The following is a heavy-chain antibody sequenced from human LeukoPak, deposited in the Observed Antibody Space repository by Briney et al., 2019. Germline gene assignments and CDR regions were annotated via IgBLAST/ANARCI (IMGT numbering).Heavy chain of an antibody. V-gene: IGHV4-59*08. J-gene: IGHJ4*02. CDR1: GGSISSYY. CDR3: ARQGRYFDY. CDR2: ISYSGST. Sequence: SETLPLTCTVSGGSISSYYWTWIRQPPGKGLEWIGYISYSGSTNYSPSLKGRVTMSLDTSKNHFSLKLSSVTAADTAVYYCARQGRYFDYWGQGTLVTVSS.